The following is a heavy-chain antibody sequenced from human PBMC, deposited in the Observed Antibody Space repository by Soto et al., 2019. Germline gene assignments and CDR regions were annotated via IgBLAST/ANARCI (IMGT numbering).Heavy chain of an antibody. CDR1: GFTFSSYG. Sequence: GGSLRLSCAASGFTFSSYGMHWVRQAPGKGLEWVAVISYDGSNKYYADSVKGRFTISRDNSKNTLYLQMNSLRAEDTAVYYCAKDRGPYEKGIDYWGQGTLVTVSS. CDR3: AKDRGPYEKGIDY. V-gene: IGHV3-30*18. J-gene: IGHJ4*02. D-gene: IGHD1-20*01. CDR2: ISYDGSNK.